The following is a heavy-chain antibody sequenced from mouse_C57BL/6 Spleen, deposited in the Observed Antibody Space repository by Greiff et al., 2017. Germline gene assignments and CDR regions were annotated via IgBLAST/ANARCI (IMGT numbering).Heavy chain of an antibody. V-gene: IGHV1-63*01. CDR3: ARSYYYGSSLFAY. Sequence: VQLQQSGAELVRPGTSVKMSCKASGYTFTNYWIGWAKQRPGHGLAWIGDIYPGGGYTNYNEKFKGKATLTADKSSSTAYMQCSSLTSVDSAIYYCARSYYYGSSLFAYWGQGTLVTVSA. D-gene: IGHD1-1*01. J-gene: IGHJ3*01. CDR1: GYTFTNYW. CDR2: IYPGGGYT.